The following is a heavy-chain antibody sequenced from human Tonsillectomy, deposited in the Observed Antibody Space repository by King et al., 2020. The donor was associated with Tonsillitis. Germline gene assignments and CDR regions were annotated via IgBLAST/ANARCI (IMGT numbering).Heavy chain of an antibody. CDR2: IYYSGST. Sequence: QLQESGPGLVKPSETLSLSCTVSGGSISSYYWSWIRPPPGKGLEWIGYIYYSGSTNYSPSLKSRVTISVDTSKNQFSLKLSSVTAADTAVYYCARQPYDYVWGSYRFRAFDIWGQGTMVTVSS. V-gene: IGHV4-59*08. D-gene: IGHD3-16*02. CDR3: ARQPYDYVWGSYRFRAFDI. J-gene: IGHJ3*02. CDR1: GGSISSYY.